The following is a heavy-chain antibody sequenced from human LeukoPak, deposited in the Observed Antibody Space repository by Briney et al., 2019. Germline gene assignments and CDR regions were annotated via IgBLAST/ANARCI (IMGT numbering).Heavy chain of an antibody. Sequence: GGSLRLSCAASGFTVSSNYMGWVRQAPGKGLEWVSVIYSGGSTYCADSVKGRFTISRDNSKNTLYLQMNSLRAEDTAVYYCARGSVATAFDYWGQGTLVTVPS. CDR1: GFTVSSNY. V-gene: IGHV3-66*02. D-gene: IGHD6-13*01. CDR3: ARGSVATAFDY. CDR2: IYSGGST. J-gene: IGHJ4*02.